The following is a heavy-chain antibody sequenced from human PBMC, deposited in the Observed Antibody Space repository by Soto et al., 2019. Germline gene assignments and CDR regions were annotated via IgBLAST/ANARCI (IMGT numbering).Heavy chain of an antibody. CDR3: ARARTTVTTDNYYGMDV. Sequence: GGSPRLSCAASGFTFSDYYMSWIRQAPGKGLEWVSYISSSSSYTNYADSVKGRFTISRDNAKNSLYLQMNSLRAEDTAVYYCARARTTVTTDNYYGMDVWGQVTKVTVSS. CDR2: ISSSSSYT. D-gene: IGHD4-4*01. J-gene: IGHJ6*02. V-gene: IGHV3-11*06. CDR1: GFTFSDYY.